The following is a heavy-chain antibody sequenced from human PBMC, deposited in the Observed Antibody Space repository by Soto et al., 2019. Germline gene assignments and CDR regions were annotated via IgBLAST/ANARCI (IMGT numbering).Heavy chain of an antibody. CDR1: GGSISSYY. CDR2: IYTSGST. Sequence: KPSETLSLTCTVSGGSISSYYWSWIRQPAGKGLEWIGRIYTSGSTNYNPSLKSRVTMSVDTSKNQFSLKLSSVTAADTAVYYCAASLNPLSGYDYYYYGMDVWGQGTTVTVSS. V-gene: IGHV4-4*07. D-gene: IGHD5-12*01. J-gene: IGHJ6*02. CDR3: AASLNPLSGYDYYYYGMDV.